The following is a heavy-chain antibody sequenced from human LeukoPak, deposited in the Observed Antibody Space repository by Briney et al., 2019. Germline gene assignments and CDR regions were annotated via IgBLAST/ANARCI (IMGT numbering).Heavy chain of an antibody. CDR1: GGSISSGGFS. CDR3: ARSRYDSSGYIDY. Sequence: SETLSLTCGVSGGSISSGGFSWSWIRQPPGKGLEWIGYIYHSGSTYYKPSLKSRVTMSVDTSKNQFSLKLSSVTAADTAVYYCARSRYDSSGYIDYWGQGTLVTVSS. CDR2: IYHSGST. V-gene: IGHV4-30-2*01. J-gene: IGHJ4*02. D-gene: IGHD3-22*01.